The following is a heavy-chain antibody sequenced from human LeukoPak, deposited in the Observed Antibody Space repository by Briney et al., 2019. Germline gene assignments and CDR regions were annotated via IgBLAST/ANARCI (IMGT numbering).Heavy chain of an antibody. CDR3: AKDLGSGWYYDY. CDR2: ISGSGGST. D-gene: IGHD6-19*01. Sequence: PGGSLRLSCAASGFTFSSYAMSWVRQAPGKGLERVSAISGSGGSTYYADSVKGRFTISRDNSKNTLYLQMNSLRAEDTAVYYCAKDLGSGWYYDYWGQGTLVTVSS. J-gene: IGHJ4*02. V-gene: IGHV3-23*01. CDR1: GFTFSSYA.